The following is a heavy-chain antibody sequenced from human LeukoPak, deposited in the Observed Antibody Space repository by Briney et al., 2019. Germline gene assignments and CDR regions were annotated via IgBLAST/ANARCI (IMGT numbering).Heavy chain of an antibody. CDR1: GFTFSTYA. CDR3: ARRSLPERSGWYFPDY. D-gene: IGHD6-19*01. CDR2: ISSDGGVT. V-gene: IGHV3-64*02. J-gene: IGHJ4*02. Sequence: GGSRRLSCAASGFTFSTYAMHWVRQAPGKGLEYVAAISSDGGVTYYADSVKGRFTISRDSSKNTLYLQMGSLRADDMAVYYCARRSLPERSGWYFPDYWGQGTLVTVSS.